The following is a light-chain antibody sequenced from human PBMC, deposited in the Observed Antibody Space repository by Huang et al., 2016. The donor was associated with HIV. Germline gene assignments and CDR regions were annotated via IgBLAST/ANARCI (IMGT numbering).Light chain of an antibody. CDR1: QSIRNRY. CDR2: DAS. V-gene: IGKV3D-20*01. Sequence: EIVLTQSPATLSLSPGERATLSCRATQSIRNRYLAWFQQKPGLAPRLLIYDASHRATCIPDRFSGGGSVTDFTLTISRLEPEDFAVYYCQQYGSSSYTFGQGTKLELK. J-gene: IGKJ2*01. CDR3: QQYGSSSYT.